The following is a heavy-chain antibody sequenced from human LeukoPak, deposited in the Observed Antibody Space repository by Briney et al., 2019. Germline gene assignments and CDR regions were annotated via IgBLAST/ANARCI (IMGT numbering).Heavy chain of an antibody. J-gene: IGHJ3*02. Sequence: SETLSLTCTVSGGSISSGGYYWSWIRQHPGRGLEWIGYIYYSGSTYYNPSLKSRVTISVGTSKNQFSLKLSSVTAADTAVYYCARAVSLPDAFDIWGQGTMVTVSS. D-gene: IGHD3-16*01. V-gene: IGHV4-31*03. CDR3: ARAVSLPDAFDI. CDR2: IYYSGST. CDR1: GGSISSGGYY.